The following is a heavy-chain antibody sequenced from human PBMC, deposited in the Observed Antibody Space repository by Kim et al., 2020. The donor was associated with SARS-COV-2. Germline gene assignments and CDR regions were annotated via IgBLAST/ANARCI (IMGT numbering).Heavy chain of an antibody. CDR1: GGTFSSYA. Sequence: SVKVSCKASGGTFSSYAISWVRQAPGQGLEWMGGIIPIFGTANYAQKFQGRVTITVDESTSTAYLELSSLRSEDTAVYYCARVLGIAAAIGFYGMDVWGRGTTVTVSS. D-gene: IGHD6-13*01. J-gene: IGHJ6*02. V-gene: IGHV1-69*13. CDR3: ARVLGIAAAIGFYGMDV. CDR2: IIPIFGTA.